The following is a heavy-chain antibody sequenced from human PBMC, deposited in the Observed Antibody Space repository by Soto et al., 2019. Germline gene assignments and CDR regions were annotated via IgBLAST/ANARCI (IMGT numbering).Heavy chain of an antibody. Sequence: QVQLMQSGSEVKKPGSSVKISCKAFGGTFNSNAFSWVRQVPGQGLEWMGGLAVILGTPNYAQKFQGRVTLSADETTTTAYMEVTSLKSEDTDVYYCASGYYDSSGYSIDYWGQGTQITVSS. CDR1: GGTFNSNA. V-gene: IGHV1-69*01. CDR2: LAVILGTP. CDR3: ASGYYDSSGYSIDY. J-gene: IGHJ4*02. D-gene: IGHD3-22*01.